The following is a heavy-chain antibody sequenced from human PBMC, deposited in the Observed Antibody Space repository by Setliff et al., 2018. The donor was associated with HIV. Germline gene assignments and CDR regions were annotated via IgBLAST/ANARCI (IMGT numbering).Heavy chain of an antibody. J-gene: IGHJ3*02. CDR2: IYYIGNT. CDR1: GGSINSYY. D-gene: IGHD3-22*01. Sequence: SETLSLTCAVSGGSINSYYWSWIRQPPGKGLEWIGYIYYIGNTNYNPSLKSRVTISVDTSKKQFSLHFYSVTAADTAVYYCARSRIRGYYDTSPAMAFDIWGQGTMVTVSS. V-gene: IGHV4-59*08. CDR3: ARSRIRGYYDTSPAMAFDI.